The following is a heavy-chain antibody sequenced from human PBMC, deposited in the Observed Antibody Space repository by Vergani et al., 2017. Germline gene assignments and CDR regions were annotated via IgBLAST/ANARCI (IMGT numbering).Heavy chain of an antibody. Sequence: EVQVVESGGGLIKPGGSLRLSCVVSGITFKNAWINWVRQAPGKGLEWIGRIRSKNDGGTADYAAPLKGRFTISRDDSKDSAFLLVNNLKTEDTAVYYCARVEGYSYVGGTDYWGQGTLVTVSS. CDR3: ARVEGYSYVGGTDY. V-gene: IGHV3-15*01. J-gene: IGHJ4*02. CDR2: IRSKNDGGTA. D-gene: IGHD5-18*01. CDR1: GITFKNAW.